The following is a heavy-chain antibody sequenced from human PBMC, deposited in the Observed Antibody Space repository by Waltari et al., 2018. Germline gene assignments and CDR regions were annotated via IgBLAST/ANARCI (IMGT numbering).Heavy chain of an antibody. CDR3: ARDFGDY. Sequence: QVQLQESGPGLVKPSQTLSLTCTVSGGSISSGGYYWSWIRQTPGKGLEWMCYVYDGWSTYYNPSLKSRVTISVDTAKNQFSSKLSSVTAADTAVYYCARDFGDYWGQGTLLTVSS. V-gene: IGHV4-31*03. D-gene: IGHD3-3*01. CDR2: VYDGWST. J-gene: IGHJ4*02. CDR1: GGSISSGGYY.